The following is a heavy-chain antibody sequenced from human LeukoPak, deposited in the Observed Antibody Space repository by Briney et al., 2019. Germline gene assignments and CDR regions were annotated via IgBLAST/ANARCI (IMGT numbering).Heavy chain of an antibody. Sequence: PGGSLRLSCAASGFTFSTFAMIWVRQPPGKGLEWVSSIFPSGGEIHYADSVRGRFTISRDNSKSTLSLQMNSLRAEDTAVYYCAKDIDWLAFEDWGQGTLVTVSS. D-gene: IGHD6-19*01. V-gene: IGHV3-23*01. CDR3: AKDIDWLAFED. J-gene: IGHJ4*02. CDR2: IFPSGGEI. CDR1: GFTFSTFA.